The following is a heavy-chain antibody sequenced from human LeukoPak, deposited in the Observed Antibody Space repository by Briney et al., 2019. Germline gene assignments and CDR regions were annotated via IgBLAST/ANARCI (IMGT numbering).Heavy chain of an antibody. J-gene: IGHJ3*02. CDR1: GGSISSYY. Sequence: PSESLSLTCTVSGGSISSYYLSWVRQPPGKGLEWIGYFYYSGSTSYNPSLKSRVTISVATSKNQCSLNLSSVTAADTAVYYCAKGGIRSGAFDIWGQGTRVTVSS. CDR2: FYYSGST. D-gene: IGHD6-13*01. CDR3: AKGGIRSGAFDI. V-gene: IGHV4-59*01.